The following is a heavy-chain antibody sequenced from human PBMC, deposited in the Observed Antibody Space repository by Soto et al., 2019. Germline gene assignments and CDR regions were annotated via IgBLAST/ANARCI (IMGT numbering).Heavy chain of an antibody. D-gene: IGHD6-6*01. CDR2: IWYDGSNK. J-gene: IGHJ6*02. Sequence: GGSLRLSCAASGFTFSSYGMHWVRQAPGKGLEWVAVIWYDGSNKYYADSVKGRFTISRDNSKNTLYLQMNSLRAEDTAVYYCARDRTSYSSSYYYYYGMDVWGQGTTVTVSS. V-gene: IGHV3-33*01. CDR3: ARDRTSYSSSYYYYYGMDV. CDR1: GFTFSSYG.